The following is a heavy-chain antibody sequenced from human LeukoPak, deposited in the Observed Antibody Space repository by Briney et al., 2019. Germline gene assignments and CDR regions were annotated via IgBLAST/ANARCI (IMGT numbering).Heavy chain of an antibody. V-gene: IGHV3-21*01. CDR3: AKDPLTRYYYYYMDV. CDR2: ISSSSSYI. J-gene: IGHJ6*03. D-gene: IGHD4/OR15-4a*01. CDR1: GFTFSSYS. Sequence: AGGSLRLSCAASGFTFSSYSMNWVRQAPGKGLEWVSSISSSSSYIYYADSVKGRFTISRDNAKNSLYLQMNSLRAEDTAVYYCAKDPLTRYYYYYMDVWGKGTTVTVSS.